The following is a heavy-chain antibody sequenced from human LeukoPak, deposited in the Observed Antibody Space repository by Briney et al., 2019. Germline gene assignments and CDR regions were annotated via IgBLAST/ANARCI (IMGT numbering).Heavy chain of an antibody. CDR2: IYSGGST. J-gene: IGHJ3*02. D-gene: IGHD5-24*01. CDR1: GFTVSSNY. Sequence: GGSLRLSCAASGFTVSSNYMSWVRQAPGKGLEWVSVIYSGGSTYYADSLKGRFTISRDNAKNSLYLQMNSLRAEDTAVYYCARGRDGYNLVDAFDIWGQGIMVTVSS. CDR3: ARGRDGYNLVDAFDI. V-gene: IGHV3-53*01.